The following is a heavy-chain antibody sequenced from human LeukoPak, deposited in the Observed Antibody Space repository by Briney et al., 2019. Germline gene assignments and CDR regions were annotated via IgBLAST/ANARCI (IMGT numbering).Heavy chain of an antibody. Sequence: GEPLMISWKGSGYIFTSYWIGWVRQMPGKGLEWMGIIYPGDSDTRYSPSFQGQVTISADKSISTAYLQWSSLKASDTAMYYWAGRGRRQQPLAFDIWGQGTMVTVSS. V-gene: IGHV5-51*01. CDR2: IYPGDSDT. CDR3: AGRGRRQQPLAFDI. CDR1: GYIFTSYW. J-gene: IGHJ3*02. D-gene: IGHD6-13*01.